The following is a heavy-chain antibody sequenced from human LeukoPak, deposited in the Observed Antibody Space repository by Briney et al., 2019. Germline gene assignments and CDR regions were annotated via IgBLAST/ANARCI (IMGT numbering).Heavy chain of an antibody. Sequence: PSETLSLTCAVYGGSFSGYSWSWIRQPPGKGLEWIGEINHSGSTNYNPSLKSRVTISVDTSKNQFSLTLTSVTAADTAVYYCARLKRGYSFGDGYYYYIDVWGKGTTVTVSS. V-gene: IGHV4-34*01. D-gene: IGHD5-18*01. CDR1: GGSFSGYS. CDR3: ARLKRGYSFGDGYYYYIDV. J-gene: IGHJ6*03. CDR2: INHSGST.